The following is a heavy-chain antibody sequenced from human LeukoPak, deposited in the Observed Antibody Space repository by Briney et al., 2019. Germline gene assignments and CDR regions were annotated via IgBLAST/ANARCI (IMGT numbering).Heavy chain of an antibody. V-gene: IGHV3-66*01. D-gene: IGHD6-13*01. Sequence: GGSLRLSCAASGFTVSSNYMSWVRQAPGKGLEWVSVIYSGGSTYYADSVKGRFTISRDNSKNTLYLQMNSLRAEDTAVYYCARDGEAAAGTFDYWGQGTLVTVSS. CDR1: GFTVSSNY. CDR3: ARDGEAAAGTFDY. J-gene: IGHJ4*02. CDR2: IYSGGST.